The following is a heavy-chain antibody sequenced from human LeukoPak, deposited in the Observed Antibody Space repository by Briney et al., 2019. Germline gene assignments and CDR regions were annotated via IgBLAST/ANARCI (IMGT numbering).Heavy chain of an antibody. CDR3: ASVPGSSGYSGP. CDR1: GDSINSLDL. D-gene: IGHD3-22*01. CDR2: IYYSGST. V-gene: IGHV4-39*01. Sequence: SETLSLTCTVSGDSINSLDLWSWVRQPPGKGLEWIGSIYYSGSTYYNPSLKSRVTISVDTSKNQFSLKLSSMTTADTAVYYCASVPGSSGYSGPWGQGTLVTVSS. J-gene: IGHJ5*02.